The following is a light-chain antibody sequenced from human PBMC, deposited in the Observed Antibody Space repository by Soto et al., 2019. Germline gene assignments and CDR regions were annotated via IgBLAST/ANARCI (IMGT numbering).Light chain of an antibody. V-gene: IGKV3-20*01. CDR1: QSVRSSY. CDR3: HQYGSLYT. J-gene: IGKJ2*01. CDR2: GAS. Sequence: EIVLTQSPGTLSLSPGERATLSCRASQSVRSSYLAWYQQKPGQAPRLLIYGASSRATGIPDRFSGSGSGTDFTLTISRLEPEDLAVYYCHQYGSLYTFSEGTKLVIK.